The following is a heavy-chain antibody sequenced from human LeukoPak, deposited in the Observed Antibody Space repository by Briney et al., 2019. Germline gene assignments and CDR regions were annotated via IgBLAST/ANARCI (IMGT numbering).Heavy chain of an antibody. CDR3: ARDRRRDGYNCDY. V-gene: IGHV3-30-3*01. CDR2: ISYDGSNK. CDR1: GFTFSSYA. D-gene: IGHD5-24*01. J-gene: IGHJ4*02. Sequence: RRSLRLSCAASGFTFSSYAMHWVRQAPGKGLEWVAVISYDGSNKYYADSVKGRFTISRDNSKNTLYLQMNSLRAEDTAVYYCARDRRRDGYNCDYWGQGTLVTVSS.